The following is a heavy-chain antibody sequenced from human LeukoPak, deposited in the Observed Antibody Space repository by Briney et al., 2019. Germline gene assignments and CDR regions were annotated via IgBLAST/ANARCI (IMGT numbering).Heavy chain of an antibody. CDR3: ARRTYYYDSSDHFDS. CDR1: GGSMRSYY. D-gene: IGHD3-22*01. J-gene: IGHJ4*02. V-gene: IGHV4-59*08. Sequence: SETLSLTCTVSGGSMRSYYWSWIRQPPRKGLEWIGFVFYTGSTNYNPALKSRVTISVDTSKNQFSLSLNSVTAADMAVYYCARRTYYYDSSDHFDSWGQGSLVTVSS. CDR2: VFYTGST.